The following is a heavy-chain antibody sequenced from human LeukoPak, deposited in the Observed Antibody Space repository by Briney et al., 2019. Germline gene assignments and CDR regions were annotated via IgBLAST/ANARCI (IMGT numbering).Heavy chain of an antibody. CDR1: GYTFTSYY. CDR3: ARPNDSGWPLGVMDV. V-gene: IGHV1-18*04. CDR2: ISAYNGNT. J-gene: IGHJ6*02. Sequence: ASVKVSCKASGYTFTSYYMHWVRQAPGQGLEWMGWISAYNGNTNYAQKFQGRVTMTTDASTSTAYMDLRSLRSDDTAVYYCARPNDSGWPLGVMDVWGQGTTVTVSS. D-gene: IGHD6-19*01.